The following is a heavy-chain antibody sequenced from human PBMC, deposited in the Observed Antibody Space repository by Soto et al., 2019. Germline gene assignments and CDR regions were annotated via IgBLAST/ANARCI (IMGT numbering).Heavy chain of an antibody. Sequence: SETLSLTCTVSGGFISSYYWSWIRQPPGKGLERIGYIYDSGSTKYNPSLKSRVTISVDMSKNLFSLKLSSVTAADTAVYYCARDEYSYGFFDYWGQGTLVTVSS. J-gene: IGHJ4*02. D-gene: IGHD5-18*01. V-gene: IGHV4-59*01. CDR2: IYDSGST. CDR3: ARDEYSYGFFDY. CDR1: GGFISSYY.